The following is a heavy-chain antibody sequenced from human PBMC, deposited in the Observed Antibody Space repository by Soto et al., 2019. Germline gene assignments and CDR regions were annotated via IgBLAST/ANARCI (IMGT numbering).Heavy chain of an antibody. V-gene: IGHV1-8*01. CDR2: MNPNSGNT. Sequence: QVQLVQSGAEVKKPGASVKVSCKASGYTFTSYDINWVRQATGQGIEWMGWMNPNSGNTGYTQKVQGRVNMTRNTSISTAYMELSSLRSDGTAVYYCARGRAGQGDYCGQGTLVTASS. J-gene: IGHJ4*02. CDR1: GYTFTSYD. CDR3: ARGRAGQGDY.